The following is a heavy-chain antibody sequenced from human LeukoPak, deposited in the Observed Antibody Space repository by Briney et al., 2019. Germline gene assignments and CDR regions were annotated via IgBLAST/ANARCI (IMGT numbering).Heavy chain of an antibody. CDR1: GFTFSNAW. CDR2: IKSKTDGGTT. D-gene: IGHD6-13*01. J-gene: IGHJ5*02. V-gene: IGHV3-15*01. Sequence: GSLRLSCAASGFTFSNAWMSWVRQAPGKGLEWVGRIKSKTDGGTTDYAAPVKGRFTISRDDSKNTLYLQMNSLKTEDTAVYYCTTDRSYSSSWYPFDPWGQGTLVTVSS. CDR3: TTDRSYSSSWYPFDP.